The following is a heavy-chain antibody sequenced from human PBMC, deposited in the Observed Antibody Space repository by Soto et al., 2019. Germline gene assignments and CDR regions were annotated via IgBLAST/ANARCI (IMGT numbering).Heavy chain of an antibody. J-gene: IGHJ6*02. D-gene: IGHD3-10*01. Sequence: QVPLVQSGAEVKRPGSSVKVSCKASGGTFRNSAISWVRQAPGHGLEWMGGIIPVYGTTNYAHKFQGAVTITADESASTAFIELRSLRAEDTAVYFCASGQAGGREVGSKSDYYYGLEVWGQGTTVTVSS. CDR2: IIPVYGTT. CDR1: GGTFRNSA. CDR3: ASGQAGGREVGSKSDYYYGLEV. V-gene: IGHV1-69*01.